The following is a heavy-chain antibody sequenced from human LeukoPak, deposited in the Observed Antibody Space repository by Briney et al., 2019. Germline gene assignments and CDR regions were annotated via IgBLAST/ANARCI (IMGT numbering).Heavy chain of an antibody. Sequence: GGSLRLSCAASGFTFSTYAMSWVRQAPGKGLEWVAVISYDGSNKYYADSVKGRFTISRDNSKNTLYLQMNSLRAEDTAVYYCAKDRGDGYRTFDYWGQGTLVTVSS. CDR1: GFTFSTYA. J-gene: IGHJ4*02. CDR3: AKDRGDGYRTFDY. D-gene: IGHD3-16*02. CDR2: ISYDGSNK. V-gene: IGHV3-30*18.